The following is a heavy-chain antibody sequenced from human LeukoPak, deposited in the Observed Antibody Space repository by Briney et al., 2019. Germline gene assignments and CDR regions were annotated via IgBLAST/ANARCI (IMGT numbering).Heavy chain of an antibody. J-gene: IGHJ4*02. CDR1: RFPFSSYW. CDR3: ARDTRGIFDY. Sequence: PGGSLRLSCAASRFPFSSYWMSWVRQAPGKGLEWVANIKQDGSEIHYVDSVRGRFTISRDNAKNSLYLQMNSLRVEDTAVYYCARDTRGIFDYWGQGTLVTVSS. CDR2: IKQDGSEI. D-gene: IGHD3-10*01. V-gene: IGHV3-7*01.